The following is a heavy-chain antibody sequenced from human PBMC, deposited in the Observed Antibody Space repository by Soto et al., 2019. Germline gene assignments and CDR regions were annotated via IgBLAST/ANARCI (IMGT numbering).Heavy chain of an antibody. Sequence: GGSLRLSCAASGFTFSSYGMHWVRQAPGKGLEWVAVIWYDGSNKYYADSVKGRFTISRDNSKNTLYLQMNSLRAEDTAVYYCARVGSRSYDFWSGANYYYYYYGMDVWGQGTTVTVSS. V-gene: IGHV3-33*01. CDR3: ARVGSRSYDFWSGANYYYYYYGMDV. CDR1: GFTFSSYG. J-gene: IGHJ6*02. CDR2: IWYDGSNK. D-gene: IGHD3-3*01.